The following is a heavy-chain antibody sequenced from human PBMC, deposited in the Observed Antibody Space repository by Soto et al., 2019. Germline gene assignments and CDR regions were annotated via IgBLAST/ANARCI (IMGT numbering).Heavy chain of an antibody. CDR1: GFTFSTYA. V-gene: IGHV3-23*01. Sequence: EVQLSESGGGLVQPGGSLRVSCAASGFTFSTYAMSWVRQAPGKGLEWVSAIGGSAESAYYGDSVKGRFTISRDNSKNTVYLQMNRLRAEDTAVYYCAVHCSTSSCSYWGQGTLVTVSS. CDR3: AVHCSTSSCSY. CDR2: IGGSAESA. J-gene: IGHJ4*02. D-gene: IGHD2-2*01.